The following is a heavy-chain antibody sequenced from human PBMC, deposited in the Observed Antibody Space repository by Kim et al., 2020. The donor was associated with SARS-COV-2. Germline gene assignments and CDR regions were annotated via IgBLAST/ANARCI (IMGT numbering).Heavy chain of an antibody. CDR1: GFTFSSYG. J-gene: IGHJ3*02. Sequence: GGSLRLSCAASGFTFSSYGMHWVRQAPGKGLEWVAVIWYDGSNKYYADSVKGRFTISRDNSKNTLYLQMNSLRAEYTAVYYCARDYHYDSTGEAFDIWGHGTMVTVSS. CDR3: ARDYHYDSTGEAFDI. D-gene: IGHD3-22*01. V-gene: IGHV3-33*01. CDR2: IWYDGSNK.